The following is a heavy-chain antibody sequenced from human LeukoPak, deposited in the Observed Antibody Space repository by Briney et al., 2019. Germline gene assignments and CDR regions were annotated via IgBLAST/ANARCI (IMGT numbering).Heavy chain of an antibody. D-gene: IGHD3-16*01. Sequence: GGSLRLSCAASGFTFSDYDMSWVRQAPGKGLEWVSSMSLSTSGKTHAGSVKGRFTVSTDKAKNTLYLQMDSLRAEDTAIYYCAKALTRWAFDMWGQGTMVTVSS. J-gene: IGHJ3*02. CDR1: GFTFSDYD. CDR2: MSLSTSGK. V-gene: IGHV3-23*01. CDR3: AKALTRWAFDM.